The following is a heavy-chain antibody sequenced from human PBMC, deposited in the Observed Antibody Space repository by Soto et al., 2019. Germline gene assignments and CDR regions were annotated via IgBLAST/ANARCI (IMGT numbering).Heavy chain of an antibody. D-gene: IGHD5-12*01. CDR1: GDRFTDYY. Sequence: QVQLVQSGAEVKEPGASVTVSCRASGDRFTDYYMHWVRQAPGQGLEWMGWINPNSGVTKYAQKFQGWITMTRDTSIRTVYVQLSRLRFDDTAIYYWATESGVATTTLDYYYFYMDVWGTGTTVTVSS. CDR3: ATESGVATTTLDYYYFYMDV. V-gene: IGHV1-2*04. J-gene: IGHJ6*03. CDR2: INPNSGVT.